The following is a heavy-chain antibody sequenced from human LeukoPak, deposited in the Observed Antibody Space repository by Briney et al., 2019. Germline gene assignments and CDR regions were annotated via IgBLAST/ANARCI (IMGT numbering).Heavy chain of an antibody. D-gene: IGHD4-17*01. CDR3: AGSYGDYVVRGPWFDP. CDR1: GYSISSSSW. Sequence: SETLSLTCAVSGYSISSSSWWGWIRQPPGKGLEWIGYIYYSGSTNYNPSLKSRVTISVDTSKNQFSLKLSSVTAADTAVYYCAGSYGDYVVRGPWFDPWGQGTLVTVSS. CDR2: IYYSGST. V-gene: IGHV4-28*01. J-gene: IGHJ5*02.